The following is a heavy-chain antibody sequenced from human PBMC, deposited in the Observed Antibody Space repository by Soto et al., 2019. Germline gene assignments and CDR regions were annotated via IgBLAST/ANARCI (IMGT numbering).Heavy chain of an antibody. Sequence: QVQLVQSGAEVKKPGSSVKVSCKASGETFSTFGISWVRQAPGQGLEWMGGIVPIFGTPHYAQKFQGRVTIAADESTSTASMELSSLRSADTAIYYCATRTPQGSGYFDYWGQGTLVTVSS. D-gene: IGHD3-22*01. CDR3: ATRTPQGSGYFDY. V-gene: IGHV1-69*01. J-gene: IGHJ4*02. CDR2: IVPIFGTP. CDR1: GETFSTFG.